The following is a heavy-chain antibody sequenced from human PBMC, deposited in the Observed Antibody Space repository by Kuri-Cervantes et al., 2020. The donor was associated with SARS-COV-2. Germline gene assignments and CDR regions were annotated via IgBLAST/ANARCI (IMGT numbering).Heavy chain of an antibody. CDR3: AIPMIVVVIVGGSGKPNWFDP. CDR2: ISSNGGST. D-gene: IGHD3-22*01. J-gene: IGHJ5*02. V-gene: IGHV3-64*01. CDR1: GFTFSSYA. Sequence: LSLTCAASGFTFSSYAMHWVRQAPGKGLEYVSAISSNGGSTYYANSVKGRFTISRDNSKNTLYLQMGSLRAEDMAVYYCAIPMIVVVIVGGSGKPNWFDPWGQGTLVTVSS.